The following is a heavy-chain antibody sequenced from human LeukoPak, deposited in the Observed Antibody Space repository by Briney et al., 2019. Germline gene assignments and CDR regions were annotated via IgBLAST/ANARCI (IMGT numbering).Heavy chain of an antibody. CDR2: FDPEDGET. D-gene: IGHD1-26*01. CDR3: ATEGGIVGARGGWDFDY. CDR1: GYTLTELS. J-gene: IGHJ4*02. Sequence: ASVKVSCKVSGYTLTELSMHWVRQAPGKGLEWMGGFDPEDGETIYAQKFQGRVTMTEDTSTDTAYMELSSLRSEDTAVYYCATEGGIVGARGGWDFDYWGQGTLVTVSS. V-gene: IGHV1-24*01.